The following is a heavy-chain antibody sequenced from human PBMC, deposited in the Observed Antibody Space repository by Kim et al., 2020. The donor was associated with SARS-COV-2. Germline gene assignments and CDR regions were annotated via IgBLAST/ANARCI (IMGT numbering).Heavy chain of an antibody. CDR1: GFTFSSFW. CDR2: IKQDGTEK. J-gene: IGHJ4*02. D-gene: IGHD3-16*01. Sequence: GGSLRLSCEASGFTFSSFWMTWVRQAPGKGLEWVANIKQDGTEKYYVDSVKGRITISRDNAKKSLYLQMSTLTAEDTAVYYCARGGGDDYWGQGTLVTVSS. V-gene: IGHV3-7*03. CDR3: ARGGGDDY.